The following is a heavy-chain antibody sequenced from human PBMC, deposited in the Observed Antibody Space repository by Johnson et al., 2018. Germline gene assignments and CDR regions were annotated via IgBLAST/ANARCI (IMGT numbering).Heavy chain of an antibody. CDR2: ISYVGSNK. V-gene: IGHV3-30-3*02. Sequence: VQLVESGGGVVQPGRSLRLSCAASGFTFSSYAMHWVRQAPGKGMEWLAVISYVGSNKYYADSVQVRFTISRDNSKNTLYLQMNSLRAEDTAVYYCGGTTEEVRDYYYMDVWGKGTTVTVSS. D-gene: IGHD1-7*01. CDR3: GGTTEEVRDYYYMDV. J-gene: IGHJ6*03. CDR1: GFTFSSYA.